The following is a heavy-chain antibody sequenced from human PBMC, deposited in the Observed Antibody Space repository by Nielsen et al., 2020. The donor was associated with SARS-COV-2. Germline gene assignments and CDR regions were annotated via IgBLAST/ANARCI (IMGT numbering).Heavy chain of an antibody. D-gene: IGHD6-13*01. CDR2: ISSSGSTI. CDR3: AKSTAIEQQLVPFDY. J-gene: IGHJ4*02. V-gene: IGHV3-48*03. CDR1: GFTFSSYE. Sequence: GESLKISCAASGFTFSSYEMNWVRQAPGKGLEWVSYISSSGSTIYYADSVKGRFTISRDNAKNSLYLQMNSLRAEDTAVYYCAKSTAIEQQLVPFDYWGQGTLVTVSS.